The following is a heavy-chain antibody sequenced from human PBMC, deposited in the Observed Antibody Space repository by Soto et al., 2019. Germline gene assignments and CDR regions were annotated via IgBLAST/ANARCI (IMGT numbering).Heavy chain of an antibody. Sequence: SETLSLTCAVSGGSISSGGYSWSWIRQPPGKGLEWIGYIYHSGSTYYNPSLKSRVTISVDRSKNQFSLKLSSVTAADTAVYYCARTYYYDSSGYLGSQNYYYGMDVWGQGTTVTVSS. CDR1: GGSISSGGYS. CDR2: IYHSGST. D-gene: IGHD3-22*01. J-gene: IGHJ6*02. V-gene: IGHV4-30-2*01. CDR3: ARTYYYDSSGYLGSQNYYYGMDV.